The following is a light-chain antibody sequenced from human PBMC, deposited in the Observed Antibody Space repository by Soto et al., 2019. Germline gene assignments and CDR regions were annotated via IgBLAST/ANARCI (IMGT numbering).Light chain of an antibody. V-gene: IGLV1-36*01. CDR1: SSNIGNNA. CDR3: AVRDDNLNVVV. Sequence: QSVLTQPPSVSGAPRQTVTISCSGSSSNIGNNAVNWYQQLPRKAPRLLIYYDDMLPSGVSDRFSGSRSATSASLAISGRQSDDEADYYCAVRDDNLNVVVFGGGTKLTVL. CDR2: YDD. J-gene: IGLJ2*01.